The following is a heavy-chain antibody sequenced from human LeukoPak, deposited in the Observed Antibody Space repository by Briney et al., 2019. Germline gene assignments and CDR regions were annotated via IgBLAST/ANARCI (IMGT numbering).Heavy chain of an antibody. D-gene: IGHD3-10*01. CDR2: IYTSGST. Sequence: SETLSLTCTVSGGSISSYYWSWIRQPAGKGLEWIGRIYTSGSTNYNPSLKSRVTISVDTSKNQFSLKLSSVTAADTAVYYCARDVGLWFGEFSSWYFDLWGRGTLVTVSS. CDR3: ARDVGLWFGEFSSWYFDL. V-gene: IGHV4-4*07. CDR1: GGSISSYY. J-gene: IGHJ2*01.